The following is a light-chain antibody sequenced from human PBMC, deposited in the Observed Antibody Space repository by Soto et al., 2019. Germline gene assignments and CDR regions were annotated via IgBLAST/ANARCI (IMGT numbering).Light chain of an antibody. CDR2: GAS. CDR3: QQYNDWPPWT. CDR1: QSVNSK. J-gene: IGKJ1*01. Sequence: EIVMTQSPATLSVSRGERATLSCRASQSVNSKLAWYQQKPGQAPRLLIYGASTRATGIPARFSGSGSGTEFILSISSLQSEDFAVYYCQQYNDWPPWTFGQGTKVDIK. V-gene: IGKV3-15*01.